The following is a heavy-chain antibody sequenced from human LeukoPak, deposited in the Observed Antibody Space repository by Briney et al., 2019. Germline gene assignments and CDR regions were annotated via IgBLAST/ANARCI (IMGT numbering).Heavy chain of an antibody. V-gene: IGHV3-48*04. CDR3: AREAPGDYDFWSGYPRPRYFDY. CDR2: ISSSSSTI. D-gene: IGHD3-3*01. J-gene: IGHJ4*02. CDR1: GFTFSSYS. Sequence: PGGSLRLSCAASGFTFSSYSMNWVRQAPGKGLEWVSYISSSSSTIYYADSVKGRFTISRDNAKNSLYLQMNSLRAEDTAVYYCAREAPGDYDFWSGYPRPRYFDYWGQGTLVTVSS.